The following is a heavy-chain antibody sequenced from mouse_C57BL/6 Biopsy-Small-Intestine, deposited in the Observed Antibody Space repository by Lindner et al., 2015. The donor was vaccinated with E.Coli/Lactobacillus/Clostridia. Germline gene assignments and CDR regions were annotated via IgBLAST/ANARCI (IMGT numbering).Heavy chain of an antibody. CDR1: GYSFTDYN. Sequence: VQLQESGPELVKPGASVKISCKASGYSFTDYNMNWVKQSNGKSLEWIGVINPNYGSTSYNQKFKGKATLTVDQSSSTAYMQLKSLTFEDSAVYYCARGLTGTKGYFDYWGQGTTLIVSS. J-gene: IGHJ2*01. V-gene: IGHV1-39*01. CDR3: ARGLTGTKGYFDY. CDR2: INPNYGST. D-gene: IGHD4-1*01.